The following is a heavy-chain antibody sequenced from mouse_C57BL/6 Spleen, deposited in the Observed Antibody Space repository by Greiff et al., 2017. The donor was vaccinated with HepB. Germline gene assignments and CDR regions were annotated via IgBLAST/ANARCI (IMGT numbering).Heavy chain of an antibody. CDR1: GYTFTSYW. J-gene: IGHJ4*01. V-gene: IGHV1-52*01. CDR2: IDPSVSET. D-gene: IGHD2-5*01. Sequence: VQLQQPGAELVRPGSSVKLSCKASGYTFTSYWMHWVKQRPIQGLEWIGNIDPSVSETHYNQKFKDKATLTVDKSSSTAYMQLSSLTSEDSAVYYCARRGSNPYAMDYWGQGTSVTVSS. CDR3: ARRGSNPYAMDY.